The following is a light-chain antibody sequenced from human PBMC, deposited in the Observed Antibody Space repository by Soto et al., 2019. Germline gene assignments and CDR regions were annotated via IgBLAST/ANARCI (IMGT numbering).Light chain of an antibody. CDR3: SSYTSSSIDYV. CDR2: EVS. V-gene: IGLV2-14*01. CDR1: SSDVGGYNH. Sequence: QSALTQPASVSGSPGQSTTISCTGTSSDVGGYNHVSWYQQHPGKAPKLMIYEVSNRPSGVSNRFSGSKSGNTASLTISGRQAEDEADYYCSSYTSSSIDYVFGTGTKLTVL. J-gene: IGLJ1*01.